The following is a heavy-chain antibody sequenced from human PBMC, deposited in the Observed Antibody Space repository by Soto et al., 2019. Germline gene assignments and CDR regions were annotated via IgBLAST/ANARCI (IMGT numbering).Heavy chain of an antibody. CDR2: IYSGGST. CDR1: GFTVSSNY. CDR3: ARQYYHILTGYYRWFDP. J-gene: IGHJ5*02. D-gene: IGHD3-9*01. Sequence: EVQLVESGGGLVQPGGSLRLSCAASGFTVSSNYTSWVRQAPGKGLEWVSVIYSGGSTYYADSVKGRFTISRDNSKNTLYLQMNSLRAEDTAVYYCARQYYHILTGYYRWFDPWGQGTLVTVSS. V-gene: IGHV3-66*04.